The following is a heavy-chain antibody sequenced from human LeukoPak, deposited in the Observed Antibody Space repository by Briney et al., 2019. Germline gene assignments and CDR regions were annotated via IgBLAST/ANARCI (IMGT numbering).Heavy chain of an antibody. D-gene: IGHD1-26*01. Sequence: GGSLRLSCAASGFTFSSYSMNWVRQAPGKGLEWVSSISSSSSYIYYADSVKGRFTISRDNAKNTLYLQMNSLRAEDTAVYYCARRGSPNYYFDYWGQGTLVTVSS. V-gene: IGHV3-21*01. J-gene: IGHJ4*02. CDR3: ARRGSPNYYFDY. CDR1: GFTFSSYS. CDR2: ISSSSSYI.